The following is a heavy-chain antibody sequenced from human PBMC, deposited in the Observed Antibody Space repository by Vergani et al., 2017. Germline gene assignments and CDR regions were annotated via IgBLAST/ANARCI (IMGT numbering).Heavy chain of an antibody. J-gene: IGHJ5*02. V-gene: IGHV4-59*01. CDR2: MYHSGST. CDR3: GRVADFYGLGSRLLDL. Sequence: QVRLQESGPGLVKPSETLSLTCSVSGGSMRGYYWSWIRQPPGKELERIGYMYHSGSTNYNPSLETRVTISGDTSKNQFSLKLNSVTAADTAVYYCGRVADFYGLGSRLLDLWGQGILVTVSS. CDR1: GGSMRGYY. D-gene: IGHD3-10*01.